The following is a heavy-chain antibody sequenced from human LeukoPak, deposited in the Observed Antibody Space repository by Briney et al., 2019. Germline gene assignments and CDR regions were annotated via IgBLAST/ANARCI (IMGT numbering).Heavy chain of an antibody. J-gene: IGHJ6*03. V-gene: IGHV3-66*02. D-gene: IGHD6-6*01. Sequence: PGGSLRLSCAASGFPVSSNYMSWVRQAPGKGLEWVSVIYSGGSTYYADSVKGRFTISRDNSKNTLYLQMNSLRAEDTAVYYCARIPSSIAARAGYYYYYMDVWGKGTTVTVSS. CDR2: IYSGGST. CDR1: GFPVSSNY. CDR3: ARIPSSIAARAGYYYYYMDV.